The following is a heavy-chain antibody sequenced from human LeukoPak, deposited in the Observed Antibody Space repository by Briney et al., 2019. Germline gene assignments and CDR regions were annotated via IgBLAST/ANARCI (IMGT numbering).Heavy chain of an antibody. D-gene: IGHD3-3*01. Sequence: SVKVSCKASGYTFTGYYMHWVRQAPGQGLEWMGWINPNSGGTNYAQKFQGRVTMTRDTSISTAYMELSRLRSEDTAVYYCATVLWSGQHEGWFDPWGQGTLVTVSS. CDR1: GYTFTGYY. CDR2: INPNSGGT. J-gene: IGHJ5*02. V-gene: IGHV1-2*02. CDR3: ATVLWSGQHEGWFDP.